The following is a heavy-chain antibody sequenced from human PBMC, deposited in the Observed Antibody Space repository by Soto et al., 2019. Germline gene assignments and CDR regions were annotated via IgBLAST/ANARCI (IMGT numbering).Heavy chain of an antibody. Sequence: PSETLSLTCTFSGGSISSYYWSWIRQPPGKGLEWIGYIYYSGSTNYNPSLKSRVTISVDTSKNQFSLKLSSVTAADTAVYYCARRWYGDYYFDYWGQGTLVTVSS. D-gene: IGHD4-17*01. CDR3: ARRWYGDYYFDY. V-gene: IGHV4-59*08. J-gene: IGHJ4*02. CDR1: GGSISSYY. CDR2: IYYSGST.